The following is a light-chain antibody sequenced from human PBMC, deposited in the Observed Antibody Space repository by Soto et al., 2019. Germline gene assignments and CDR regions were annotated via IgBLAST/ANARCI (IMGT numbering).Light chain of an antibody. J-gene: IGLJ2*01. CDR1: SSDVGSYNL. Sequence: LTQPASVSGSPGQSITISCTGTSSDVGSYNLVSWYQHHPGKAPKFIIYEDNKRPSGVSNRFSGSKSGNTASLTISGLQAEDEADYYCCAFVRSNALLFGGGTKVTVL. V-gene: IGLV2-23*01. CDR2: EDN. CDR3: CAFVRSNALL.